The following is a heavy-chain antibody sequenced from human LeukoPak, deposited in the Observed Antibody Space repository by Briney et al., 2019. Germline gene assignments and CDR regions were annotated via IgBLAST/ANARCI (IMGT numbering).Heavy chain of an antibody. J-gene: IGHJ4*02. CDR2: IIPIFGTA. CDR1: GGTFSSYA. D-gene: IGHD3-9*01. Sequence: PVKVSCKASGGTFSSYAISWVRQAPGQGLEWMGGIIPIFGTANYAQKFQGRVTITTDESTSTAYMELSSLRSEDTAVYYCARSSLLTGYYLYFDYWGQGTLVTVSS. V-gene: IGHV1-69*05. CDR3: ARSSLLTGYYLYFDY.